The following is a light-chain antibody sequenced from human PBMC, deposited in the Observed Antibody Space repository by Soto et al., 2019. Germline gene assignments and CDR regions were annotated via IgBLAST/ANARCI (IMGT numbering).Light chain of an antibody. CDR1: QIVSSGY. J-gene: IGKJ1*01. CDR2: GAS. V-gene: IGKV3-20*01. Sequence: ENVLAQSPGTLSLSPGERATLSCCASQIVSSGYLAWYQQKPGQAPRLLIYGASRRATGIPDRFSGSGSGTDFTLTISRLEPEDFAVYYCQQYGSSPRTFGQGTKVDIK. CDR3: QQYGSSPRT.